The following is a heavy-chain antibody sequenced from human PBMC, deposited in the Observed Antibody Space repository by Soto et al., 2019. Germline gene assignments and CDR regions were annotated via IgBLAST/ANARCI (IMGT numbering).Heavy chain of an antibody. CDR2: INPATGDT. V-gene: IGHV1-3*01. CDR1: GYAFTTSA. Sequence: QVHLVQSGAEVQKPGASVRISCQASGYAFTTSAIHWVRQAPGQSLEWMGWINPATGDTKYSQNVRGRVTFALDTSATTAYMDLRSLASHDTAVYYCARAAGRSKLLPHYFDPWGQGTLVTVSS. D-gene: IGHD6-13*01. CDR3: ARAAGRSKLLPHYFDP. J-gene: IGHJ5*02.